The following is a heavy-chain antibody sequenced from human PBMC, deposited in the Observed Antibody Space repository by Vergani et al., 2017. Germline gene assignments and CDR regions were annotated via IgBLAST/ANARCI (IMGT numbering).Heavy chain of an antibody. D-gene: IGHD4-17*01. CDR1: GFTFGDYA. J-gene: IGHJ4*02. CDR2: IRGKAYGGTT. Sequence: EVQLVESGGGLVKPGRSLRLSCTASGFTFGDYAMSWFRQAPGKGLEWVGFIRGKAYGGTTEYAASVKGRFTISRDDSKSIAYLQMNSLKTEETAVYYCTREGNDYGDPRAPYYFDYWGQGTLVTVSS. V-gene: IGHV3-49*05. CDR3: TREGNDYGDPRAPYYFDY.